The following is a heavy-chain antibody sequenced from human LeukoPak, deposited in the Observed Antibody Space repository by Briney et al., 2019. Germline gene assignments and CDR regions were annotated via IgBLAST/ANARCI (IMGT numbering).Heavy chain of an antibody. CDR1: GGTFSSYA. J-gene: IGHJ3*02. V-gene: IGHV1-69*06. CDR3: ARDELNAFDI. D-gene: IGHD1-26*01. Sequence: ASVKVSCKASGGTFSSYAISWVRQAPGQGLEWMGGIIPIFGTANYAQKYQGRVTITADKSTSTAYMELSSLRSEDTAVYYCARDELNAFDIWGQGTMVTVSS. CDR2: IIPIFGTA.